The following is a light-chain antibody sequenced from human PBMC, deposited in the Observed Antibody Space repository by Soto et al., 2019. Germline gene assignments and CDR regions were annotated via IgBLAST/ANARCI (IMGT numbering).Light chain of an antibody. V-gene: IGLV1-47*01. CDR1: SSNIGSNY. J-gene: IGLJ2*01. CDR2: RNS. CDR3: ASWDDSLSGFVV. Sequence: QSVMTQPPSASGTPGRRVTMSCSGSSSNIGSNYVFWYQQLPGTAPKVLMYRNSQRPSGVPDRFSGSKSGTSASLAISGLRSEDEADYYCASWDDSLSGFVVFGGGTKLTVL.